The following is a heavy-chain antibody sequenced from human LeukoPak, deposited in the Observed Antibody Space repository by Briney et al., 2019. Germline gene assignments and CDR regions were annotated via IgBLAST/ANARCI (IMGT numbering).Heavy chain of an antibody. V-gene: IGHV4-59*01. CDR1: GGSIRSYH. J-gene: IGHJ6*02. Sequence: SETLSLTCTVSGGSIRSYHWSWLRQPPGKGLEGMGYIYYSGSTNYNPSLKSRVTISVDTSKNQFSLKLSSVTAADTAVYYCARAITSIAARYYYYGMDVWGQGTTVTVSS. D-gene: IGHD6-6*01. CDR2: IYYSGST. CDR3: ARAITSIAARYYYYGMDV.